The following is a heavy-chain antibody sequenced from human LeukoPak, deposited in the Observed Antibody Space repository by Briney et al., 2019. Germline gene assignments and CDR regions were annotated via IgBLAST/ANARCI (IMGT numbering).Heavy chain of an antibody. J-gene: IGHJ5*02. CDR1: GGSFSGYY. V-gene: IGHV4-34*01. CDR2: INHSGST. Sequence: SETLSLTCAVYGGSFSGYYWSWILQPPGKGLEWIGEINHSGSTNYNPSLKSRVTISVDTSKNQFSLKLSSVTAADTAVYYCARGLIRCFDWLLTNWFDPWGQGTLVTVSS. D-gene: IGHD3-9*01. CDR3: ARGLIRCFDWLLTNWFDP.